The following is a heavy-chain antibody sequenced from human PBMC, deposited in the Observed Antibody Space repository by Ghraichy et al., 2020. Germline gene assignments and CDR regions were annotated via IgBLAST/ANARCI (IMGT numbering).Heavy chain of an antibody. CDR1: GFTFNTYE. Sequence: SLNISCTASGFTFNTYEMNWVRQAPGKGLEWVSYISASGRSSHYADSVKGRFTISRDNAKNSLYLQMNSLRDEDTVVYYCARDHWECTNGVCPHYFDYWGQGTLVTVSS. CDR3: ARDHWECTNGVCPHYFDY. V-gene: IGHV3-48*03. CDR2: ISASGRSS. D-gene: IGHD2-8*01. J-gene: IGHJ4*02.